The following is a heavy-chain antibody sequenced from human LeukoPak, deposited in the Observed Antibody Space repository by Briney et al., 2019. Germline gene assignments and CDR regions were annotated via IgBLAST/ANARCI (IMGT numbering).Heavy chain of an antibody. D-gene: IGHD2-2*01. Sequence: GRSLRLSCAASGFTFSSYAMHWVRQAPGKGLEWVAVISYDGSNKYYADSVKGRFTISRDNSKNTLYLQMNSLRAEDTAVYYCARSIPAAKAFDIWGQGTMVTVSS. J-gene: IGHJ3*02. V-gene: IGHV3-30-3*01. CDR3: ARSIPAAKAFDI. CDR2: ISYDGSNK. CDR1: GFTFSSYA.